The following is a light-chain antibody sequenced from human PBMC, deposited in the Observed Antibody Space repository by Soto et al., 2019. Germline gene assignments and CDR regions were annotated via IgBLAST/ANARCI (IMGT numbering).Light chain of an antibody. CDR1: RSNIGGGYD. CDR2: GNI. Sequence: QSVLTQPPSVSGVPGQTITISCTGSRSNIGGGYDVHWYQQLPGTAPQLLVYGNINRPSRVPDRFSGSKSDTSASLAITGLQAEDEADYYCQFYDSSLSAWVFGGGTKLTVL. J-gene: IGLJ3*02. CDR3: QFYDSSLSAWV. V-gene: IGLV1-40*01.